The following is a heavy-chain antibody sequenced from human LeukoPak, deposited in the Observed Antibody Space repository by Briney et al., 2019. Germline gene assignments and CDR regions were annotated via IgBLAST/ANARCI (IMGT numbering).Heavy chain of an antibody. CDR2: TFYRSKWSN. J-gene: IGHJ4*02. V-gene: IGHV6-1*01. CDR3: ARSPSPYSSGWYFDY. D-gene: IGHD6-19*01. Sequence: SQTLSLTCAISGDSVSSNSAAWNWIRQSPSRGLEWLGRTFYRSKWSNEYAVSVKSRITINPDTSKNQFSLQLNSVTPEDTAVYYCARSPSPYSSGWYFDYWGQGTLVTVSS. CDR1: GDSVSSNSAA.